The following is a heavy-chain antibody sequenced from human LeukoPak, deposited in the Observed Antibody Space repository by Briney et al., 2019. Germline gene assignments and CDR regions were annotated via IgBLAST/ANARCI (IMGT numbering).Heavy chain of an antibody. J-gene: IGHJ6*02. CDR3: ARLVRGPLCYYYYGMDV. CDR1: GGSFSGYY. D-gene: IGHD3-10*01. V-gene: IGHV4-34*01. CDR2: INHSGST. Sequence: PSETLSLTCAVYGGSFSGYYWSWIRQPPGKGLEWIGEINHSGSTNYNPSLKSRVTISVDTSKNQFSLKLSSVTAADTAVYYCARLVRGPLCYYYYGMDVWGQGNTVTVSS.